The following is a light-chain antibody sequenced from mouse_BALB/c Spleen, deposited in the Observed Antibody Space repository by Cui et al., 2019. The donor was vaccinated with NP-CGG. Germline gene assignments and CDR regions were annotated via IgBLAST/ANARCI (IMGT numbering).Light chain of an antibody. Sequence: QAVVTQESVLTTSPGETVTLTCRSSTGAVTTSNYANWVQEKPDHLFSGLIGGTNNRAPGVPARFSGSLIVDKAALTITGAQTEDEAIYFCALWYSNHWVFGGGTKLTVL. CDR3: ALWYSNHWV. J-gene: IGLJ1*01. CDR2: GTN. V-gene: IGLV1*01. CDR1: TGAVTTSNY.